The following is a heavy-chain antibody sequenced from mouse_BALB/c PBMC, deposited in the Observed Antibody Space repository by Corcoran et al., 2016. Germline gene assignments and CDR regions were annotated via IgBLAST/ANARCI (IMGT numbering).Heavy chain of an antibody. CDR2: INTYTGEP. D-gene: IGHD6-1*01. CDR1: GYTFTNYG. Sequence: QIQLVQSGPELKKPGETVKISCKASGYTFTNYGKNWVKQAPGKGLKWMGWINTYTGEPTYADDFKGRFAFSLETSASTADLQINNLKNEETSKDFCAREPYAMDYWGQGTSVTVSS. V-gene: IGHV9-3-1*01. J-gene: IGHJ4*01. CDR3: AREPYAMDY.